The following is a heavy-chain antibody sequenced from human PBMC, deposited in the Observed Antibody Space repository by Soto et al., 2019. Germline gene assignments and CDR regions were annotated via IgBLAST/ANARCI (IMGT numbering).Heavy chain of an antibody. CDR1: GFTFSNAW. Sequence: GGSLRLSCAASGFTFSNAWMNWVRQAPGKGLEWVGRIKSKTDGGTTDYAAPVKGRFTISRDDSKNTLYLQMNSLKTADTAVEYCTTEVVVVPAAISYYYYGMDVWGQGTTVTVSS. J-gene: IGHJ6*02. CDR2: IKSKTDGGTT. CDR3: TTEVVVVPAAISYYYYGMDV. D-gene: IGHD2-2*02. V-gene: IGHV3-15*07.